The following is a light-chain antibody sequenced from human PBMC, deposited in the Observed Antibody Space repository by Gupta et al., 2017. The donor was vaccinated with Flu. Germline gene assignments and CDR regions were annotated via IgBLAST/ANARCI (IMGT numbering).Light chain of an antibody. Sequence: QSVLTQPPSASGTPGQTVTIPCSGSNSNIVVNFVYWYRQFPGTAPELLIYRNNQRPSGVPDRFAGSKSGTSASLAISGLRSEDEADFYCATWDDRLSVWVFGGGTKLTVL. V-gene: IGLV1-47*01. CDR1: NSNIVVNF. CDR3: ATWDDRLSVWV. J-gene: IGLJ3*02. CDR2: RNN.